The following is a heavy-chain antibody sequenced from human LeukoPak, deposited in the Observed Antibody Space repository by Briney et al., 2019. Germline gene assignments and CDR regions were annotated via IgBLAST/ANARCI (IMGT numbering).Heavy chain of an antibody. V-gene: IGHV3-48*03. CDR2: ISSSGSTI. CDR1: GFTFSSYE. D-gene: IGHD2-15*01. Sequence: PGGSLRLSCAASGFTFSSYEMNWVRQAPGKGLEWVSYISSSGSTIYYADSVKGRFTISRDNAKNSLYLQMNSLRAEDTAVYYCARRGCSGGSCYSGRAFDIWGQGTMVTVSS. CDR3: ARRGCSGGSCYSGRAFDI. J-gene: IGHJ3*02.